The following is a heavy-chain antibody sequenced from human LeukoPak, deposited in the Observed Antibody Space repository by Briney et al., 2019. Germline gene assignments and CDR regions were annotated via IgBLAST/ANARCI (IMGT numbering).Heavy chain of an antibody. V-gene: IGHV4-39*07. CDR2: IYYSGST. CDR3: ARAMSIAARLQTIFDY. CDR1: GGSISSSSYY. Sequence: SETLSLTCTVSGGSISSSSYYWGWIRQPPGKGLEWIGSIYYSGSTYYNPSLKSRVTISVDTSKNQFSLNLASVTAADTAVYYCARAMSIAARLQTIFDYWGQGTLVTVSS. J-gene: IGHJ4*02. D-gene: IGHD6-6*01.